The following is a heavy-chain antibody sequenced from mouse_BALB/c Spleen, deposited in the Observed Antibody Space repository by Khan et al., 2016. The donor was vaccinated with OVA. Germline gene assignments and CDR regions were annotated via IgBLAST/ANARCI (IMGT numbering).Heavy chain of an antibody. Sequence: QVQLKESGPGILQSSQTLSLTCSFSGFSLNTSGMGVSWIRQPSGMGLEWLAHIYWDDEKRYNPYLKSRLTISKDNSREQVFIRITSVDTADTATYYCARNLYAYYPSFAYWGQGTLVTVSS. D-gene: IGHD2-3*01. V-gene: IGHV8-12*01. CDR1: GFSLNTSGMG. J-gene: IGHJ3*01. CDR2: IYWDDEK. CDR3: ARNLYAYYPSFAY.